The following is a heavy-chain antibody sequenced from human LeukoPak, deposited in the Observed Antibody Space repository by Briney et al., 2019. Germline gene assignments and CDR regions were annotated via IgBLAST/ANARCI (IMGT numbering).Heavy chain of an antibody. J-gene: IGHJ5*02. CDR1: GFTFTRNA. V-gene: IGHV3-30*18. CDR2: ISYDGSNK. D-gene: IGHD6-13*01. CDR3: AKDAGYSSTTRWFDP. Sequence: PGGSLRLSCAASGFTFTRNAMAWVRQAPGKGLEWVAVISYDGSNKYYADSVKGRFTISRDNSKNTLYLQMNSLRAEDTAVYYCAKDAGYSSTTRWFDPWGQGTLVTVSS.